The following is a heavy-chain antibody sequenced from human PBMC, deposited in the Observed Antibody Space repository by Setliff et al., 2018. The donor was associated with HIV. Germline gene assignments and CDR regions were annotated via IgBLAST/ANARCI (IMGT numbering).Heavy chain of an antibody. CDR3: VRDRGYSTYEY. D-gene: IGHD2-8*01. V-gene: IGHV3-7*01. CDR2: MNQDGTEI. Sequence: GESLKISCVTSGFIFSDYWMAWVRQAPGKGLEWVANMNQDGTEINYVNSVKGRFSISRDDARKSLYLQMNSLRVDDTGLYYCVRDRGYSTYEYWGQGTLVTVSS. CDR1: GFIFSDYW. J-gene: IGHJ4*02.